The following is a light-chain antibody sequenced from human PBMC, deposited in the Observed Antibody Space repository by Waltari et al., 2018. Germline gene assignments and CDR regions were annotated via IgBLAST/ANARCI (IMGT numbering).Light chain of an antibody. J-gene: IGLJ2*01. Sequence: QSALTQPPSASGSPGQTVIISCTGTSSDIGAYQYVSWYQQIPGRAPAVIIYEVDRRPPGVPERFSGSKSGNTASLTVSGLQTEDEGDYYCSSYAGSNKLIFGGVTKLTVL. V-gene: IGLV2-8*01. CDR2: EVD. CDR3: SSYAGSNKLI. CDR1: SSDIGAYQY.